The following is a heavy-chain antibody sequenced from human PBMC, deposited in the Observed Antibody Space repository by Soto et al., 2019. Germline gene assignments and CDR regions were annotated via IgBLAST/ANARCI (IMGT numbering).Heavy chain of an antibody. V-gene: IGHV3-23*01. D-gene: IGHD2-2*01. J-gene: IGHJ6*02. Sequence: GGSLRLSCAASGFTFSSYAMSWVRQAPGKGLEWVSAISGSGGSTYYADSVKGRFTISRDNSKNTLYLQMNSLRAEDTAVYYCAKFESYIVVLPAADYYYYYGMDFWGQGTTVTVSS. CDR2: ISGSGGST. CDR3: AKFESYIVVLPAADYYYYYGMDF. CDR1: GFTFSSYA.